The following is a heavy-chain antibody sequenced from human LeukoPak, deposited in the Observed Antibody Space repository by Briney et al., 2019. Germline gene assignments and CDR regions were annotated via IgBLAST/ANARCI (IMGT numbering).Heavy chain of an antibody. CDR1: GGSISSSSYY. D-gene: IGHD3-22*01. V-gene: IGHV4-39*01. CDR2: IYYSGST. CDR3: ARSASSGYYIEYLQH. J-gene: IGHJ1*01. Sequence: SETLSLTCTVSGGSISSSSYYWGWIRQPPGKGLEWIGSIYYSGSTYYNPSLKSRVTISVDTSKSQFSLKLSSVTAADTAVYYCARSASSGYYIEYLQHWGQGTLVTVSS.